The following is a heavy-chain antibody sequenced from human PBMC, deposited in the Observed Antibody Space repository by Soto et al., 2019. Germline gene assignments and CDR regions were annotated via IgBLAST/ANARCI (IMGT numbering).Heavy chain of an antibody. J-gene: IGHJ6*02. Sequence: GESLKISCRGSGYNFTTYWIGWVRQMPGKGLEWMGIVYPGDSDTRYSPSFQGQVTVSADKSSTTAYLQWSSLKASDTAMYYCARQRDYHMDVWGQGTTVTVYS. CDR3: ARQRDYHMDV. CDR2: VYPGDSDT. CDR1: GYNFTTYW. D-gene: IGHD3-16*01. V-gene: IGHV5-51*01.